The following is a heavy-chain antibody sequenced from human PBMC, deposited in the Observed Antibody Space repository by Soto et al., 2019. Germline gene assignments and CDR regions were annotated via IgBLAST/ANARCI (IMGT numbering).Heavy chain of an antibody. D-gene: IGHD3-16*01. V-gene: IGHV5-51*01. CDR2: IFPDDSDT. CDR3: FRGGVTSRTFDY. J-gene: IGHJ4*02. Sequence: PGESPKISCKASGYIIKNYWIGWVRQMPGQGLEWMVIIFPDDSDTRYSPSFQVHVTISVDKSISTAYVQWSSLKASDSAIYYCFRGGVTSRTFDYWGQGTLVTVSS. CDR1: GYIIKNYW.